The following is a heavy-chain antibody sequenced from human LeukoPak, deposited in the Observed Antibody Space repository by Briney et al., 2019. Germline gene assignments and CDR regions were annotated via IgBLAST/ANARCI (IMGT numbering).Heavy chain of an antibody. D-gene: IGHD3-22*01. CDR1: GGSISSGGYY. V-gene: IGHV4-31*03. CDR2: IYYSGST. J-gene: IGHJ4*02. CDR3: ARVRRDNYDSSGYPSYYYFDY. Sequence: SETLSLTCTVSGGSISSGGYYWSWIRQHPGKGLEWIGYIYYSGSTYYNPSLKSRVTISVDTSKNQFSLKLSSVTAADTAVYYCARVRRDNYDSSGYPSYYYFDYWGQGTLVTVSS.